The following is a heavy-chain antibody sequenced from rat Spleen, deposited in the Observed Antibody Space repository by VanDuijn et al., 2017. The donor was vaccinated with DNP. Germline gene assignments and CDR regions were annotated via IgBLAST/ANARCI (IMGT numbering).Heavy chain of an antibody. CDR1: GFIFSNHW. CDR2: ITNTGDST. D-gene: IGHD3-8*01. CDR3: TSNPHIRTAAPFDY. J-gene: IGHJ1*01. V-gene: IGHV5-31*01. Sequence: EVQLVESGGGPVQPGRSLKLSCLASGFIFSNHWMTWIRQAPGKGLEWVASITNTGDSTYYSDSVKGRFSLSRDNAKSTLYLQVNSLRSEDTATYYCTSNPHIRTAAPFDYWGPGTMVTVSS.